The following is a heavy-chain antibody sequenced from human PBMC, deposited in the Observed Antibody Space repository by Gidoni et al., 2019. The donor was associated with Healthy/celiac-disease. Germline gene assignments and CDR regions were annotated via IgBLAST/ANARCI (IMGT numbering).Heavy chain of an antibody. Sequence: EVQLVESGGGLVKPGGSLRLSCAASGFTFSSYSMNWVRQAPGKGLEWVSSISSSSSYIYYADSVKGRFTISRDNAKNSLYLQMNSLRAEDTAVYYCAREGGGSDAFDIWGQGTMVTVSS. J-gene: IGHJ3*02. D-gene: IGHD3-10*01. CDR1: GFTFSSYS. CDR3: AREGGGSDAFDI. V-gene: IGHV3-21*01. CDR2: ISSSSSYI.